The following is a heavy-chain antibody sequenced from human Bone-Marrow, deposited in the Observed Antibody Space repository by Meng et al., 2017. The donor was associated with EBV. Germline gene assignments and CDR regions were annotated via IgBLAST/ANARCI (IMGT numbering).Heavy chain of an antibody. CDR1: GFSFRSYW. J-gene: IGHJ4*02. Sequence: EVQLVESGXALVQPGGSLRLSCAASGFSFRSYWMHWVRQVPGKGLVWVARTNENGAITNYADSVKGRFTISRDNAKNTLYLQMNSLRAEDTAVYYCSRDLAGSDDYWGQGTLVTVSS. D-gene: IGHD1-14*01. CDR2: TNENGAIT. CDR3: SRDLAGSDDY. V-gene: IGHV3-74*01.